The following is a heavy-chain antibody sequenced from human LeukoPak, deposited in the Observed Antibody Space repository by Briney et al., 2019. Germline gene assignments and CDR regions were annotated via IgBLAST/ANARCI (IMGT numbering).Heavy chain of an antibody. CDR2: ITSSGYYT. V-gene: IGHV3-11*05. Sequence: PEGSLRLSCAASGFTFSDYYMTWIRQAPGEGLEWVSYITSSGYYTNYGDSVKGRFTMSRDNAKKSLYLQMDSLRAEDTAVYYCARVSKAANPTSDSPWFDPWGQGTLVTVSS. J-gene: IGHJ5*02. CDR3: ARVSKAANPTSDSPWFDP. D-gene: IGHD2-15*01. CDR1: GFTFSDYY.